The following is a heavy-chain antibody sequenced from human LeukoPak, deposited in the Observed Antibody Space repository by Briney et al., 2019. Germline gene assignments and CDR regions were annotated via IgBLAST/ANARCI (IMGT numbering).Heavy chain of an antibody. CDR1: GGSFSANY. V-gene: IGHV4-34*01. J-gene: IGHJ4*02. CDR2: IYHSGST. CDR3: ASARWDY. D-gene: IGHD6-13*01. Sequence: SETLSLTCAVYGGSFSANYWSWVRQPPGKGLEWIGEIYHSGSTNYNPSLKSRVTISVDTSKNQFSLKLSSVTAADTAVYYCASARWDYWGQGTLVTVSS.